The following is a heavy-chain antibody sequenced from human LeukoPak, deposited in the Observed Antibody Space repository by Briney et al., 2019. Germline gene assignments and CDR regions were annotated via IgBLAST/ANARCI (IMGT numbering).Heavy chain of an antibody. D-gene: IGHD1-26*01. CDR3: ARDRKGATGY. CDR1: GYSISSGYY. CDR2: IYHSGST. V-gene: IGHV4-38-2*02. J-gene: IGHJ4*02. Sequence: PSETLSLTCTVSGYSISSGYYWGWIRQPPGKGLKWIGSIYHSGSTYYNPSLKSRVTISVDTSKNQFSLKLSSVTAADTAVYYCARDRKGATGYWGQGTLVTVSS.